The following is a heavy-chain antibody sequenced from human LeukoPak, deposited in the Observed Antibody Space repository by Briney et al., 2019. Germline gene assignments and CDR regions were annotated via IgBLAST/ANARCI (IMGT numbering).Heavy chain of an antibody. Sequence: GGSLRLSCAASGFAFSTYSMNWVRQAPGKGLEWVSSISSSSTYIYYADSVKGLFTISRDNANTSLYLQMNSLRAEDTAVYYCARGDTAMVTLKMYYFYYWGQGTLVTVSS. CDR3: ARGDTAMVTLKMYYFYY. CDR2: ISSSSTYI. V-gene: IGHV3-21*01. CDR1: GFAFSTYS. J-gene: IGHJ4*02. D-gene: IGHD5-18*01.